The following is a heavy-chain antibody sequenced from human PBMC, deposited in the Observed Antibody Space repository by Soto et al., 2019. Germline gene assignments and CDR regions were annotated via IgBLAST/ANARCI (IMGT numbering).Heavy chain of an antibody. CDR1: GGSISSGGYY. CDR2: IYYSGST. Sequence: PSETLSLTCTVSGGSISSGGYYWSWIRQHPGKGLEWIGYIYYSGSTYYNPSLKSRVTISVDTSKNQFSLKLSSVTAADAAVYYCARGQGRIAARRRFDYWGQGTLVTVSS. CDR3: ARGQGRIAARRRFDY. V-gene: IGHV4-31*03. J-gene: IGHJ4*02. D-gene: IGHD6-6*01.